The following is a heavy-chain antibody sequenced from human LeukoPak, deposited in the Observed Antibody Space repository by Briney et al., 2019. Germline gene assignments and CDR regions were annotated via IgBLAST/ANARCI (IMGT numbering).Heavy chain of an antibody. CDR1: SGAISSYF. Sequence: SETLSLTCTVSSGAISSYFWSWIRQPPGKGLEWIGYIYYSGSTNYNPSLKSRVTISVDTSKNQFSLKLISVTAAGTAVYYCARGVGSGWFFDYWGQGTLVTVSS. V-gene: IGHV4-59*12. D-gene: IGHD6-19*01. CDR3: ARGVGSGWFFDY. CDR2: IYYSGST. J-gene: IGHJ4*02.